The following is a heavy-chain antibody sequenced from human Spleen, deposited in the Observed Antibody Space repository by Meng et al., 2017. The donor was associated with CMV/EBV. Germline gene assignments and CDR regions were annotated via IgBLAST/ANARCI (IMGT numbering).Heavy chain of an antibody. J-gene: IGHJ4*02. CDR2: LIPELDIA. Sequence: SGGTFSSYAISWVRQAPGQGLEWMGGLIPELDIAKYAQNFQGRMAIIADESTRTAYMELSSLRSEDTAVYYCASEMTAAGTGDFDYWGQGTLVTVSS. V-gene: IGHV1-69*10. CDR1: GGTFSSYA. CDR3: ASEMTAAGTGDFDY. D-gene: IGHD6-13*01.